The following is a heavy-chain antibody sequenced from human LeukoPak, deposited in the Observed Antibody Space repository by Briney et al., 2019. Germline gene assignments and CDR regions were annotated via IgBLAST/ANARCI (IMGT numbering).Heavy chain of an antibody. Sequence: SETLSLTCTVSGGSISSGSYYWSWIRQPAGKGLEWIVRIYTSGSTNYNPSLKSRVTKSVDTSKNQFSLKLSSVTAADTAVYYCAREGYYYDSSGYTRYYYYYGMDVWGQGTTVTVSS. J-gene: IGHJ6*02. CDR1: GGSISSGSYY. CDR3: AREGYYYDSSGYTRYYYYYGMDV. CDR2: IYTSGST. D-gene: IGHD3-22*01. V-gene: IGHV4-61*02.